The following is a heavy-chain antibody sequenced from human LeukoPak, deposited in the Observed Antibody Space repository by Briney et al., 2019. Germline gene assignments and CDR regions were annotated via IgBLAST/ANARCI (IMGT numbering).Heavy chain of an antibody. J-gene: IGHJ5*02. CDR2: ISAYNSYT. D-gene: IGHD3-16*02. V-gene: IGHV1-18*01. CDR3: AKVIVRGLGELSLAAIDP. Sequence: VASVKVSCEASGYTLTRYGIRCVRQAPGKGLEWGGGISAYNSYTHYVQKLQGGVTITTDTSPATAHMALRTVRCDDTAVYLCAKVIVRGLGELSLAAIDPWGQGTLVTVSS. CDR1: GYTLTRYG.